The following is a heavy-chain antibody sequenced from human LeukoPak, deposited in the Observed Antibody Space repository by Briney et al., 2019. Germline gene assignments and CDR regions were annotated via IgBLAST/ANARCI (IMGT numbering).Heavy chain of an antibody. Sequence: GGSLRLSCAASGFTFSSYAMSWVRQAPGRGLEWVSAISGSGGSTYYADSVKGRFTISRDNSKNTLYLQMNSLRAEDTAVYYCASNGRYNYGYDHWGQGTLVTVSS. CDR2: ISGSGGST. CDR1: GFTFSSYA. D-gene: IGHD5-18*01. V-gene: IGHV3-23*01. CDR3: ASNGRYNYGYDH. J-gene: IGHJ5*02.